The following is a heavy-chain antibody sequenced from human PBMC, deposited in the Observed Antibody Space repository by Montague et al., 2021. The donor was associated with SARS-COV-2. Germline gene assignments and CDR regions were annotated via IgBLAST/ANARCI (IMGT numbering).Heavy chain of an antibody. CDR2: ISYDGSNK. V-gene: IGHV3-30*09. CDR1: GFTFSSYA. CDR3: ARALGESKNYYYGMDV. J-gene: IGHJ6*02. D-gene: IGHD3-10*01. Sequence: SLRLSCAASGFTFSSYAMHLVRQAPGKGLEWVAVISYDGSNKYYADSVKGRFAISRDNSKNTLYLQMNSLRAEDTAVYYCARALGESKNYYYGMDVWGQGTTVTVSS.